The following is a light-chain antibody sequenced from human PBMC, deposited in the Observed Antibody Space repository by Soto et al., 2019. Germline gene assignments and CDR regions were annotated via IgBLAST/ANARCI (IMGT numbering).Light chain of an antibody. V-gene: IGKV4-1*01. J-gene: IGKJ1*01. Sequence: DIVMTQSPDSLAVSLGERATINCKSSQSVLYSSNNKNYLAWYQQKPGQPPKLLIYWASTRESGVPDRFSGSGSGTEFTLTISSLQADDYATFYCQQYHTDWTFGQGDQGGYQ. CDR3: QQYHTDWT. CDR2: WAS. CDR1: QSVLYSSNNKNY.